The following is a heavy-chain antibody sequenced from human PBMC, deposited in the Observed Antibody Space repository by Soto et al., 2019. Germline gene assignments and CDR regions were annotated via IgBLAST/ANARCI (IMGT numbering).Heavy chain of an antibody. CDR1: GFTFSSYG. CDR3: AKDGVTMVRGVIITSSGRWFDP. D-gene: IGHD3-10*01. CDR2: ISYDGSKK. V-gene: IGHV3-30*18. J-gene: IGHJ5*02. Sequence: GGSLRLSCAASGFTFSSYGMHWVRQAPGKGLEWVAVISYDGSKKYYADSVKGRFTISRDNSKNTLYLQMNSLRAEDTAVYYCAKDGVTMVRGVIITSSGRWFDPWGQGTLVTVSS.